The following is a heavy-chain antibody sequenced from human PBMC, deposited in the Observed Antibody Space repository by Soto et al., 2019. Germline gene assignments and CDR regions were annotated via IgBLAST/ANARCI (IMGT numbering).Heavy chain of an antibody. V-gene: IGHV4-30-4*01. D-gene: IGHD1-7*01. CDR2: IYYSGST. J-gene: IGHJ5*02. CDR3: ARELSIPGTTSWFDP. CDR1: GGSISSGDYY. Sequence: PSETLSLTCTVSGGSISSGDYYWSWIRQPPGKGLEWIGYIYYSGSTYYNPSLKSRVTISVDTSKNQFSLKLSSVTAADTAVYYCARELSIPGTTSWFDPWGQETLVTVSS.